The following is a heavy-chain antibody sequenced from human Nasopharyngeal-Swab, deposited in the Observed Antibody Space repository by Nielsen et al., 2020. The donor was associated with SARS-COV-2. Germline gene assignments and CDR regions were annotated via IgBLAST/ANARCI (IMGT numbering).Heavy chain of an antibody. CDR2: IIPIFGTA. V-gene: IGHV1-69*06. Sequence: SVKVSCKASGGTFSSYAIGWVRQAPGQGLEWMGGIIPIFGTANYAQKFQGRVTMTEDTSTDTAYMELSSLRSEDTAVYYCATRFAYGGIYPPDYWGQGTLVTVSS. CDR1: GGTFSSYA. D-gene: IGHD4-23*01. CDR3: ATRFAYGGIYPPDY. J-gene: IGHJ4*02.